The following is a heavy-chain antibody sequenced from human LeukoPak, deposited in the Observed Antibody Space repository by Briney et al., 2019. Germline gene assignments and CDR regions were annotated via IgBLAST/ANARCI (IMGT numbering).Heavy chain of an antibody. V-gene: IGHV4-38-2*02. J-gene: IGHJ4*02. CDR3: ARLIGLGEVSPYFDF. CDR1: GYSISSGYY. CDR2: IYHSGST. D-gene: IGHD3-16*02. Sequence: QPSETLSLTCTVSGYSISSGYYWGWIRQPPGKGLEWIGSIYHSGSTYYNPSLKSRVTISVDTSKSQFSLKLNSVTAPDTAVYYCARLIGLGEVSPYFDFWGQGRLVTVSS.